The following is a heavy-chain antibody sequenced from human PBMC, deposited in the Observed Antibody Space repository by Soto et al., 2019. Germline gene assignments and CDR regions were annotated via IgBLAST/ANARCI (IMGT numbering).Heavy chain of an antibody. CDR2: ISYTGSTI. J-gene: IGHJ4*02. D-gene: IGHD3-10*02. V-gene: IGHV3-48*03. Sequence: GGSLRLSCVGSEFTFSNYEMNWVRQAPGKGLEWVSYISYTGSTIYYADSVRGRFTISRDNSKNSLYLQINSLRGEDSAKYYCARSGDNYNVLDYWGQGTTVTVSS. CDR1: EFTFSNYE. CDR3: ARSGDNYNVLDY.